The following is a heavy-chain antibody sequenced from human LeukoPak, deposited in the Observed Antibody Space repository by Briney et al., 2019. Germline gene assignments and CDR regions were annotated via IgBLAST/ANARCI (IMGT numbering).Heavy chain of an antibody. Sequence: SVTVSCKASGGTFSSYAISWVRQAPGQGLEWMGRIIPILGIANYAQKFQGRVTITADKSTSTAYMELSSLRSEDTAVYYCARVIAAAGMGFDPWGQGTLVTVSS. CDR2: IIPILGIA. D-gene: IGHD6-13*01. J-gene: IGHJ5*02. V-gene: IGHV1-69*04. CDR1: GGTFSSYA. CDR3: ARVIAAAGMGFDP.